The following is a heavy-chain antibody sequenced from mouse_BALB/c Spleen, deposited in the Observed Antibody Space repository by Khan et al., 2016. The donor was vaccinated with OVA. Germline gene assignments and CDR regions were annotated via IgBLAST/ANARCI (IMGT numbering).Heavy chain of an antibody. V-gene: IGHV1S22*01. CDR2: IYPGSGST. CDR1: GYTFTSYW. CDR3: TRGGYYGKSLLAY. D-gene: IGHD2-1*01. J-gene: IGHJ3*01. Sequence: LQQPGSELVRPGASVKLSCKASGYTFTSYWMHWVKQRHGHGLEWIGNIYPGSGSTNYDEMFKSKGTLTVDTSSSTAYMHLSSLTSEDSAVYDWTRGGYYGKSLLAYWGQGTLVTVSA.